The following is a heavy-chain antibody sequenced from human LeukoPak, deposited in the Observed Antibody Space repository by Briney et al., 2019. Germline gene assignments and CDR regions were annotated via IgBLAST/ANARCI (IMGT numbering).Heavy chain of an antibody. Sequence: PSETLSLTCTVSGASISNYYWSWIRQPPGKGLEWIGYIYPSGSTYYNPSLKSRVTISADADKSQFSLKLRSVTAADTAVYYCARDQISTTWYGAFDIWGQGTMASVSS. J-gene: IGHJ3*02. CDR3: ARDQISTTWYGAFDI. V-gene: IGHV4-59*01. CDR1: GASISNYY. CDR2: IYPSGST. D-gene: IGHD6-13*01.